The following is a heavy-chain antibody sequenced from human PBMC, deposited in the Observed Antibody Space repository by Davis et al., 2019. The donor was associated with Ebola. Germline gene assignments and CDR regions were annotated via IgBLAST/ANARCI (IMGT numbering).Heavy chain of an antibody. Sequence: MPSETLSLTCTVSGGSISSSSSYRGWTRQPPGKGPEWIGSIYYSGSTYHNPSLKSQVSISVDTSKNQFSLKLSSVTAADTAVYYCARGHSYGSMVYGVDVWGQGTTVSVSS. J-gene: IGHJ6*02. V-gene: IGHV4-39*01. CDR2: IYYSGST. D-gene: IGHD5-18*01. CDR3: ARGHSYGSMVYGVDV. CDR1: GGSISSSSSY.